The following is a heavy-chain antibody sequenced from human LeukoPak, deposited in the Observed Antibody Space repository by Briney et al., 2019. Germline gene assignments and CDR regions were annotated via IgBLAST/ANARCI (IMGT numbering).Heavy chain of an antibody. J-gene: IGHJ4*02. CDR2: ISAYNGNT. Sequence: GASVKVSCKASGYTFTSYGIIWVRQAPGQGLEWMGWISAYNGNTDYSQNLHGRVTMTTDTSTNTAYMELRSLRSDDTAVYYCARDLTYWGQGTLVTVSS. CDR1: GYTFTSYG. CDR3: ARDLTY. V-gene: IGHV1-18*01.